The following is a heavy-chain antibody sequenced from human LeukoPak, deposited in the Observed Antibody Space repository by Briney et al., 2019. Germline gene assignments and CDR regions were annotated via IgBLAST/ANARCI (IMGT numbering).Heavy chain of an antibody. Sequence: PGRSLRLSCAASGFTFSTYTVNWVRQAPGKGLEWVSTVSDSRDVHYSDSVKGRFTISRDNARNSLYLQMNSLRDEDTAVYYCTRDGLHTAHFDYWGQGTLVTVSS. CDR2: VSDSRDV. V-gene: IGHV3-48*02. CDR3: TRDGLHTAHFDY. D-gene: IGHD5-18*01. CDR1: GFTFSTYT. J-gene: IGHJ4*02.